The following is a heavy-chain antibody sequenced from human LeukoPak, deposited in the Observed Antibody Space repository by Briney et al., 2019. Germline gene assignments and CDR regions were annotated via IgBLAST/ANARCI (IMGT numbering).Heavy chain of an antibody. CDR2: MSGSSGRT. V-gene: IGHV3-23*01. CDR1: GFSFSTFS. CDR3: AQGTAAQGS. J-gene: IGHJ5*02. D-gene: IGHD6-13*01. Sequence: GGSLRLSCAASGFSFSTFSMSWVRQAPGGGLEWVSSMSGSSGRTDYRDSIRGRFTISKDNSKNTLYLQMSSLRVDDTAVYYCAQGTAAQGSWGQGTLVAVSS.